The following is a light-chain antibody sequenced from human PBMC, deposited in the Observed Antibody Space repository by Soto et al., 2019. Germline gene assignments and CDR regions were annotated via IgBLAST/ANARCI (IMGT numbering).Light chain of an antibody. CDR1: QSVSSTY. V-gene: IGKV3-20*01. Sequence: EIVLTQSPGTLSLSPGERATLSCRASQSVSSTYLAWYQQKPVQAPRLLIYGASNRASGIPDRFSGSGSGTDFTLTISRLEPEDFAVYYCQHYGSSLYTFGQGTKLEIK. J-gene: IGKJ2*01. CDR3: QHYGSSLYT. CDR2: GAS.